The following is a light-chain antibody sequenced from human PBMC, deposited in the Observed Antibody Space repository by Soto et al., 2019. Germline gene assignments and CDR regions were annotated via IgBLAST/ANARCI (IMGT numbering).Light chain of an antibody. Sequence: EIVLTQSPATLSLSPGERATLSCRASQSVSSYLAWYQQKPGQAPRLLIYDASNRATGIPARFSGSGSGTDVTLTISSLEPEDFAVYYCQQRSNWPPTFGQGTRREIK. J-gene: IGKJ5*01. CDR1: QSVSSY. V-gene: IGKV3-11*01. CDR3: QQRSNWPPT. CDR2: DAS.